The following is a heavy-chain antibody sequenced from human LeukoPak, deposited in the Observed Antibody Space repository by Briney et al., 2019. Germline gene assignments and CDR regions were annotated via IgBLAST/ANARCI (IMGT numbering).Heavy chain of an antibody. CDR2: IYYSGST. Sequence: SETLSLTCTVSGVSISSYYWSWIRQPPGKGLEWIGYIYYSGSTNYNPSLKSRVTISVDTSKNQFSLKLSSVTAADTAVYYCARGGYGGPDYWGQGTLVTVSS. V-gene: IGHV4-59*01. CDR3: ARGGYGGPDY. J-gene: IGHJ4*02. CDR1: GVSISSYY. D-gene: IGHD4-23*01.